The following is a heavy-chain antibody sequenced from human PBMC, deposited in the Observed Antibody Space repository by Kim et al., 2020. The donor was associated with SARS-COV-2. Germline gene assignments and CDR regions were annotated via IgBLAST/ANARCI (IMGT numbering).Heavy chain of an antibody. CDR1: GHALDDYY. D-gene: IGHD3-9*01. J-gene: IGHJ4*02. Sequence: SETRSHTCALSGHALDDYYWGCGRQAPGGELEWIGYIHYRGIINVHPSLKSRTTISVDSRASQISLRLQSVTAADTAVYFCARKRADKTGFIDSWGKGVRVTVSS. CDR3: ARKRADKTGFIDS. V-gene: IGHV4-59*13. CDR2: IHYRGII.